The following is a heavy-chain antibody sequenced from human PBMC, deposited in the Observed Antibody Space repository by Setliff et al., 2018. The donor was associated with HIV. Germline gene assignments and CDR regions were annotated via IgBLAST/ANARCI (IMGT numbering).Heavy chain of an antibody. CDR2: IYTNGTT. CDR1: GGPISSGSYS. CDR3: ARERRNVVDYDSLFFDT. Sequence: SLTCTVSGGPISSGSYSWSWIRQPAGKGLEWIGRIYTNGTTNYNPSLRTRSTISVDLSKNQFSLTLSPVTAADTAIYYCARERRNVVDYDSLFFDTWGQGTMVTVSS. D-gene: IGHD4-17*01. V-gene: IGHV4-61*02. J-gene: IGHJ3*02.